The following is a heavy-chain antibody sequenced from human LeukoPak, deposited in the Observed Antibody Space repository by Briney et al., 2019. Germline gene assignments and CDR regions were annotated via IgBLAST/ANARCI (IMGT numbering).Heavy chain of an antibody. D-gene: IGHD5-24*01. V-gene: IGHV4-59*01. Sequence: SETLSLTCTVSGGSISSYYWSWIRQPPGKGLEWIGYIYYSGSTNYNPSLKSRVTISVDTSKNQFSLKLSSVTAADTAVYYCARGDDYRATDAFDIWGQGTMVTVSS. J-gene: IGHJ3*02. CDR1: GGSISSYY. CDR3: ARGDDYRATDAFDI. CDR2: IYYSGST.